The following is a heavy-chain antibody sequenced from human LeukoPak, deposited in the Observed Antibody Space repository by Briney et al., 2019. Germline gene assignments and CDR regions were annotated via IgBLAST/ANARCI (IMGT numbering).Heavy chain of an antibody. D-gene: IGHD6-19*01. CDR2: ISDDGRTT. J-gene: IGHJ4*02. CDR3: AKGLGFMPQFDY. Sequence: GGSLRLSCAASGSTFTTEAMTWVRQAPGKGLEWVSTISDDGRTTYYADSVKGRFTISRDNSKNIVYLQMNSLRAEDTAFYYCAKGLGFMPQFDYWGQGTLVAVSS. CDR1: GSTFTTEA. V-gene: IGHV3-23*01.